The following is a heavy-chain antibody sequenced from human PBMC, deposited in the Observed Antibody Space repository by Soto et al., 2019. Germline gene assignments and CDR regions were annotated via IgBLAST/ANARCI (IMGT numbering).Heavy chain of an antibody. V-gene: IGHV4-59*04. D-gene: IGHD5-12*01. CDR3: AAGGGLPRYY. CDR1: GGSISSYY. J-gene: IGHJ4*02. CDR2: MYHSGST. Sequence: SETLSLTCTVSGGSISSYYWSWIRQPPGKGLEWIGYMYHSGSTYYNPSLKSRVTISIDRSKNQFSLKLSSVTAADTAVYYCAAGGGLPRYYWGQGTLVTVSS.